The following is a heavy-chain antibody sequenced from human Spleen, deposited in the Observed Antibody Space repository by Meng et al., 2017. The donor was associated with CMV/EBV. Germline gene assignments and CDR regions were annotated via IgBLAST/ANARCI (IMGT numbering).Heavy chain of an antibody. CDR1: GYTFTSYG. Sequence: ASVKVSCKASGYTFTSYGISWVRQAPGQGLDWMGWISSYNGNTNYAQKLQGRVTMTTDTSTSTAYMELSRLRYDDTAVYYCAREVASFGYHYGMDVWGQGTTVTVSS. V-gene: IGHV1-18*01. D-gene: IGHD3-16*01. J-gene: IGHJ6*02. CDR2: ISSYNGNT. CDR3: AREVASFGYHYGMDV.